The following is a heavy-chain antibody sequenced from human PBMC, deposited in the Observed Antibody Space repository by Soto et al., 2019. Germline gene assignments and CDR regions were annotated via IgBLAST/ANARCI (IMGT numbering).Heavy chain of an antibody. V-gene: IGHV4-34*01. Sequence: LSLTCTISDDPIGSYYWSWIRQPPGKGLEWIGQINHSGSASYNPSLKSRVTISVHTSNSQFSLELSSVTAADTAVYYCARSIYRGFDPWGQGTQVTVSS. CDR2: INHSGSA. CDR1: DDPIGSYY. J-gene: IGHJ5*02. CDR3: ARSIYRGFDP.